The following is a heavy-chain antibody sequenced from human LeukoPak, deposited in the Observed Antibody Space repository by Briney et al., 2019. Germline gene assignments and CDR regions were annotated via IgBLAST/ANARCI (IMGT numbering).Heavy chain of an antibody. CDR1: GFTFSSYA. D-gene: IGHD3-22*01. Sequence: GGSLRLSCAASGFTFSSYAMHWVRQAPGKGLEYVSVISSNGGSTYYANSVKGRFTISRDNSKNTLYLQMGSLRAEDMAVYYCARSYYYEGSGYYVGHDAFDIWGQGTMVTVSS. CDR3: ARSYYYEGSGYYVGHDAFDI. V-gene: IGHV3-64*01. CDR2: ISSNGGST. J-gene: IGHJ3*02.